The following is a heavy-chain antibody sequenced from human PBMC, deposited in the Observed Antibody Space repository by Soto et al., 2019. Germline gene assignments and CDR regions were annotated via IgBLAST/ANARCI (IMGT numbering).Heavy chain of an antibody. CDR3: ARNRFYYSGMDV. D-gene: IGHD3-3*01. Sequence: ASVKVSCKDSGYIFMDYGVSWVRQAPGQGLEWMGWISGYNDHTNYAQKFQERVTMTTDTSTSTAYMEVRGLRSDDTAVYYCARNRFYYSGMDVWGQGTTVTVSS. J-gene: IGHJ6*02. CDR2: ISGYNDHT. V-gene: IGHV1-18*01. CDR1: GYIFMDYG.